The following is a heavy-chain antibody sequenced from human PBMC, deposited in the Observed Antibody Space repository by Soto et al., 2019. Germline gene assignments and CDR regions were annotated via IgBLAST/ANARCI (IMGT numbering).Heavy chain of an antibody. Sequence: QVHLVQSGAEVKEPGASVKVSCKASGYTFRNYAITWVRQAPGQGLEWMGWINTYKGDTIYAHKFQGRVTMTTNTSTSTAYMELRSLRSDDTAIYYCARDAAFWSGRNLNWFDSWGQGTLVTVSS. V-gene: IGHV1-18*04. CDR3: ARDAAFWSGRNLNWFDS. D-gene: IGHD3-3*01. CDR1: GYTFRNYA. J-gene: IGHJ5*01. CDR2: INTYKGDT.